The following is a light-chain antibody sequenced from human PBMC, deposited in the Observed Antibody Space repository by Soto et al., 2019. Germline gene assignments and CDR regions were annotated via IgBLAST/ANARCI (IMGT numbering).Light chain of an antibody. J-gene: IGLJ2*01. CDR3: NSYTSNNTRV. CDR1: SSDVGGSNY. CDR2: DVT. V-gene: IGLV2-14*03. Sequence: QSALTQPASVSGSPGQSITISCTGNSSDVGGSNYVSWYQQHPGKVPKLIIYDVTNRPSGVSNRFSGSKSGSTASLTISVLQAEDEADYYCNSYTSNNTRVFCGGTKLTVL.